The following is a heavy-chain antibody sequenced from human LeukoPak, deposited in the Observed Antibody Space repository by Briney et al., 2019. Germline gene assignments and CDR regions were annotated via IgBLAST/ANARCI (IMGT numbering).Heavy chain of an antibody. CDR2: ISGRGGST. CDR1: GFTFSSYA. D-gene: IGHD3-10*01. CDR3: AKGMVRGVIIAKSHFDY. J-gene: IGHJ4*02. V-gene: IGHV3-23*01. Sequence: GGSLRLSCAASGFTFSSYAMSWVRQAPGKGVEWVSAISGRGGSTNYADSVKGRFTISRDKSKNRLYMQMNRQRGEDTAVYYCAKGMVRGVIIAKSHFDYWGQGTLVTVSS.